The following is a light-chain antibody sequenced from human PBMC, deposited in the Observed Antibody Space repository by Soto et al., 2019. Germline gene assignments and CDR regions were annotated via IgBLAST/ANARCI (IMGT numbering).Light chain of an antibody. CDR3: MQALHLPHT. Sequence: DIVMTPSPLSLPVTPGEPASISCRSSQSLLHSNGYNYLDWYLQKPGQSPQLLVYLASSRASGVPDRFSGSGSGTDFTLKISRVEAEDVGVYFCMQALHLPHTFGRGTKLEIK. J-gene: IGKJ2*01. CDR2: LAS. V-gene: IGKV2-28*01. CDR1: QSLLHSNGYNY.